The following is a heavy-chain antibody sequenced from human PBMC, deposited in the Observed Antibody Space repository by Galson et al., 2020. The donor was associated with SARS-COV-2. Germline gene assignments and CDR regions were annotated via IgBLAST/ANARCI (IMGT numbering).Heavy chain of an antibody. Sequence: GESLKISCTASGFTFSDHYMSWIRQAPGKGLEWVSYISSRGSTTHYADSVKGRFTISRDNAKSSLYLQMNSLRAEDAAVYYCARDKTSTTGNDYWGQGTLVTVSS. CDR1: GFTFSDHY. CDR2: ISSRGSTT. CDR3: ARDKTSTTGNDY. D-gene: IGHD4-17*01. J-gene: IGHJ4*02. V-gene: IGHV3-11*01.